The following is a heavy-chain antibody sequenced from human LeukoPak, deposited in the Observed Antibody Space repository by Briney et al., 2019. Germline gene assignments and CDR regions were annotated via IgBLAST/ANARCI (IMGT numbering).Heavy chain of an antibody. CDR3: ARDSSSSGFDY. Sequence: GGSLRLSCAASGFTFSTYWMHWVRQAPGKGLEWVSYISSSGSTIYYADSVKGRFTISRDNAKNSLYLQMNSLRAEDTAVYYCARDSSSSGFDYWGQGTLVTVSS. J-gene: IGHJ4*02. CDR2: ISSSGSTI. D-gene: IGHD6-6*01. V-gene: IGHV3-11*01. CDR1: GFTFSTYW.